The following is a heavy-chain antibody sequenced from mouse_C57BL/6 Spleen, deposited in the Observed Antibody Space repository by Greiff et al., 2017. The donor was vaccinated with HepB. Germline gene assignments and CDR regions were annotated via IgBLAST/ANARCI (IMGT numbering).Heavy chain of an antibody. CDR2: INPNNGGT. V-gene: IGHV1-26*01. D-gene: IGHD1-1*01. Sequence: EVQLQQSGPELVKPGASVKISCKASGYTFTDYYMNWVKQSHGKSLEWIGDINPNNGGTSYNQKFKGKATLTVDKSPSTAYMELRSLTSEDSAVYYCARTLYYGSPFDYWGQGTTLTVSS. J-gene: IGHJ2*01. CDR1: GYTFTDYY. CDR3: ARTLYYGSPFDY.